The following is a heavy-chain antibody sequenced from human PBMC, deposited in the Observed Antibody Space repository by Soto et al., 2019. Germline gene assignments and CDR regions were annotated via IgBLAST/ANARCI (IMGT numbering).Heavy chain of an antibody. CDR2: ISAYNGNT. CDR3: ARLIVPAAMGIYFGY. J-gene: IGHJ4*02. Sequence: GASVKVSCKASGYTFTIYGISGARQAPGQGLEWMGWISAYNGNTNYAQKLQGRVTMTTDTSTSTAYMELRSLRSDDTAVYYCARLIVPAAMGIYFGYWGQGTLVTVSS. CDR1: GYTFTIYG. V-gene: IGHV1-18*01. D-gene: IGHD2-2*01.